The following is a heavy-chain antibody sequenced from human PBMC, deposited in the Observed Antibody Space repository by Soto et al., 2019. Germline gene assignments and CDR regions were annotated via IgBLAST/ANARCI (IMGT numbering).Heavy chain of an antibody. CDR3: AREVCSGGSCQSTGANWFDP. D-gene: IGHD2-15*01. V-gene: IGHV1-69*04. CDR1: GGTFSSYT. Sequence: ASVKVSCKASGGTFSSYTISWVRQAPGQGLEWMGRIIPILGIANYAQKFQGRVTITADKSTSTAYMELSSLRSEDTAVYYCAREVCSGGSCQSTGANWFDPWGQGTLVTVSS. J-gene: IGHJ5*02. CDR2: IIPILGIA.